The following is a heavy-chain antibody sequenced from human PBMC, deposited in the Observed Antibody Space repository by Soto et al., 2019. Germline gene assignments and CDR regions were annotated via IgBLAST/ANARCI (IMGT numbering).Heavy chain of an antibody. Sequence: ASVKVSCKASGYTFTDFYIYWVRQAPGQGLEWMGWINPDSGGTNYAQNFQGRVTMTRDTSITTAYMELTRLTSDDTAVYYCARPYSGTNSCHGWFAPWGQGTLVTVSS. V-gene: IGHV1-2*02. J-gene: IGHJ5*02. CDR3: ARPYSGTNSCHGWFAP. CDR2: INPDSGGT. CDR1: GYTFTDFY. D-gene: IGHD5-12*01.